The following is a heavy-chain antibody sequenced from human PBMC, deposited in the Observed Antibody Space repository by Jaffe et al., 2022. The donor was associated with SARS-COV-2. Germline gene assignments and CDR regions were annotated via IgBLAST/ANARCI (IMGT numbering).Heavy chain of an antibody. V-gene: IGHV3-21*01. CDR3: ARAPGSGYYYVDGSPSVL. Sequence: EVQLVESGGGLVKPGGSLRLSCAASGFTFSSYSMNWVRQAPGKGLEWVSSISSSSSYIYYADSVKGRFTISRDNAKNSLYLQMNSLRAEDTAVYYCARAPGSGYYYVDGSPSVLWGQGTLVTVSS. J-gene: IGHJ4*02. D-gene: IGHD3-22*01. CDR1: GFTFSSYS. CDR2: ISSSSSYI.